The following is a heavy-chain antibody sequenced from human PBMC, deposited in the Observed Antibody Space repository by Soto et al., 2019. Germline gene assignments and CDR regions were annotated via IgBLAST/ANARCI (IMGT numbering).Heavy chain of an antibody. CDR2: IYPGDSAT. D-gene: IGHD4-17*01. J-gene: IGHJ6*02. CDR3: ARHAGDPAYYGMDV. Sequence: DSLTISRKGSGYSFTSYWIGLVRQMPGKGLEWMGIIYPGDSATRYSPSFQGQVIISADKSISTAYLQWSSLKASDTAMYYCARHAGDPAYYGMDVWGQATTVTVSS. CDR1: GYSFTSYW. V-gene: IGHV5-51*01.